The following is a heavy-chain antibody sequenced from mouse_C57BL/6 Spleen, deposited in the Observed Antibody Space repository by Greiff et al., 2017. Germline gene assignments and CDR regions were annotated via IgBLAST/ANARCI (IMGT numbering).Heavy chain of an antibody. D-gene: IGHD3-2*02. CDR1: GFNIKDDY. V-gene: IGHV14-4*01. Sequence: EVQLQQSGAELVRPGASVKLSCTASGFNIKDDYMHWVKQRPEQGLEWIGWIDPENGDTEYASKFQGKATITADTSSNTAYLQLSSLTSEDTAVYYCTTAQATSPWVAYWGQGTLVTVSA. CDR3: TTAQATSPWVAY. CDR2: IDPENGDT. J-gene: IGHJ3*01.